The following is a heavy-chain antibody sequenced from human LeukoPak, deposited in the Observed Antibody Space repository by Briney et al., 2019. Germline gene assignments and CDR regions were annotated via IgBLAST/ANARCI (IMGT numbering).Heavy chain of an antibody. CDR2: IYYSGST. J-gene: IGHJ5*02. CDR3: ARGWYNWNDEYWFDP. D-gene: IGHD1-1*01. Sequence: SETLSLTXTVSGGSICSYYWSWIRQTPGKGLEWIGYIYYSGSTNYNPSLKSRVTISVDTSKNQFSLKLSSVTAADTAVYYCARGWYNWNDEYWFDPWGQGTLVTVSS. V-gene: IGHV4-59*01. CDR1: GGSICSYY.